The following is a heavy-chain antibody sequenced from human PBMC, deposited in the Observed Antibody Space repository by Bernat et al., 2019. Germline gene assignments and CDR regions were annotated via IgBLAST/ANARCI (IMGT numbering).Heavy chain of an antibody. D-gene: IGHD3-3*01. CDR2: IIPIFGTA. CDR3: ARRSAWGTIFGVVNAFRYYYYGMDV. V-gene: IGHV1-69*12. CDR1: GGTFSSYA. Sequence: QVQLVQSGAEVKKPGSSVKVSCKASGGTFSSYAISWVRQAPGQGLEWMGGIIPIFGTANYAQKFQGRVTITADESTSTAYMELSSLRSEDTAVYYCARRSAWGTIFGVVNAFRYYYYGMDVWGQGTLVTVSS. J-gene: IGHJ6*02.